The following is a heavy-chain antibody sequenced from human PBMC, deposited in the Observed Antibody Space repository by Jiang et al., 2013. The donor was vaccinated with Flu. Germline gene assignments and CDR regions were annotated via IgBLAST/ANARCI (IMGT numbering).Heavy chain of an antibody. CDR3: ARQGYGSGSDWYFDL. Sequence: SGYSFTSYWIGWVRQMPGKGLEWMGIIYPGDSDTRYSPSFQGQVTISADKSISTAYLQWSSLKASDTAMYYCARQGYGSGSDWYFDLWGRGDPGHCLL. D-gene: IGHD3-10*01. CDR1: GYSFTSYW. J-gene: IGHJ2*01. CDR2: IYPGDSDT. V-gene: IGHV5-51*01.